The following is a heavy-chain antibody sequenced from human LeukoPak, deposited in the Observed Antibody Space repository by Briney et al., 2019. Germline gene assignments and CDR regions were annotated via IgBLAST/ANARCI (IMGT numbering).Heavy chain of an antibody. CDR1: GFTFSSYA. D-gene: IGHD6-19*01. J-gene: IGHJ6*02. CDR2: ISGSGGST. CDR3: AKASGWYGNYGMDV. V-gene: IGHV3-23*01. Sequence: PGGSLRLSCAASGFTFSSYAMSWVRQAPGKGLEWVSAISGSGGSTYYADSVKGRFTISRDNSKNTLYLQMNSLRAEDTAVYYCAKASGWYGNYGMDVWGQGTTVTVSS.